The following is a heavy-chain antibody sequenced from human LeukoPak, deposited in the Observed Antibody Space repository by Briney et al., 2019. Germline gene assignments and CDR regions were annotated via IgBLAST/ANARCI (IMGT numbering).Heavy chain of an antibody. V-gene: IGHV3-48*01. CDR3: AREFRGVISYSDY. J-gene: IGHJ4*02. CDR1: GFTFSSYS. D-gene: IGHD3-10*01. CDR2: ISSSSSTI. Sequence: GGSLRLSCAASGFTFSSYSMNWVRQAPGKGLEWVSYISSSSSTIYYADSVKGRFTISRDNAKNSLYLQMNSLRAEDTTVYYCAREFRGVISYSDYWGQGTLVTVSS.